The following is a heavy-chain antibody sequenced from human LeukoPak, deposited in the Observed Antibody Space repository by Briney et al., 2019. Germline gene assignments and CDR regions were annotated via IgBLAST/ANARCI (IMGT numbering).Heavy chain of an antibody. Sequence: PGGALSLSCAGSGFTFSSYLMHSVRPAPGKGVVWVSRINSDGSSTNYADSVKGRFTISRDNAKNTLYLQMNSLRAEDTAVYYCARGYGSVSYHDDFDIWGQGTMVTVSS. CDR2: INSDGSST. CDR3: ARGYGSVSYHDDFDI. V-gene: IGHV3-74*01. D-gene: IGHD3-10*01. J-gene: IGHJ3*02. CDR1: GFTFSSYL.